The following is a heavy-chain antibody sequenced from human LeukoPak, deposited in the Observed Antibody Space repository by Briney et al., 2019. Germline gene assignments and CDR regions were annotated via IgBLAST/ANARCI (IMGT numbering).Heavy chain of an antibody. V-gene: IGHV6-1*01. CDR2: TYYRSKWYN. CDR3: AREGYSSSREENILDY. CDR1: GDSVSSNSAA. J-gene: IGHJ4*02. Sequence: SQTLSLTCAISGDSVSSNSAAWNWIRQSPSRGLEWLGRTYYRSKWYNDYAVSVKSRITINPDTSKNQFSLQLNSVTPEDTAVYYCAREGYSSSREENILDYWGQGTLVTVSS. D-gene: IGHD6-6*01.